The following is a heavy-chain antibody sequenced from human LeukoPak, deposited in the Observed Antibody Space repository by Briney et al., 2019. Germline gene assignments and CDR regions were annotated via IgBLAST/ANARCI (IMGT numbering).Heavy chain of an antibody. V-gene: IGHV4-39*01. D-gene: IGHD6-25*01. J-gene: IGHJ4*02. CDR2: IYYSGST. Sequence: PSETLSLTCTVSGGSISSSSYYWGWIRQPPGKGLEWIGSIYYSGSTYYNPSLKSRVTISVDTSKNQFSLKLSSVTAADMAVYYCARGGTGYIDYWGQGTLVTVSS. CDR1: GGSISSSSYY. CDR3: ARGGTGYIDY.